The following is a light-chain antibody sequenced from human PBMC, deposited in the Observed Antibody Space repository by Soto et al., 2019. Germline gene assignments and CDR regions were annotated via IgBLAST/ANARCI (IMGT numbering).Light chain of an antibody. CDR1: QSISDL. CDR3: QQFHRYPWT. J-gene: IGKJ1*01. CDR2: TAS. V-gene: IGKV1-5*03. Sequence: DIPMTQSPSTLSASVGDRVTITCRASQSISDLLAWYQQKPGKAPKLLIYTASNLESGVPFRFSGSGSGTEFALTISSLQPDDFATYYCQQFHRYPWTFGQGTKVEIK.